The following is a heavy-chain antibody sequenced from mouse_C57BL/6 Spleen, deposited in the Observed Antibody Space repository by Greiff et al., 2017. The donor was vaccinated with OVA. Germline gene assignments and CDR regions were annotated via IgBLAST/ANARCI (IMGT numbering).Heavy chain of an antibody. Sequence: VQLQQSGAELVRPGASVKLSCTASGFNIKDDYMHWVKQRPEQGLEWIGWIDPENGDTEYASKFQGKATITADTSSNTAYLQLSSLTSEDTAVYYCTTHGNQFHYAMDYWGQGTSVTVSS. J-gene: IGHJ4*01. CDR2: IDPENGDT. CDR1: GFNIKDDY. V-gene: IGHV14-4*01. D-gene: IGHD1-1*01. CDR3: TTHGNQFHYAMDY.